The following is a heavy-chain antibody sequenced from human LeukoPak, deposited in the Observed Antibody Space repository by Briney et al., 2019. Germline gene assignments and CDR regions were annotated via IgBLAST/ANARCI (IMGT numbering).Heavy chain of an antibody. CDR2: IYYSGST. J-gene: IGHJ5*02. CDR3: ARLAKVVARSWWFDP. D-gene: IGHD2-15*01. Sequence: NPSETLSLTCTVSGGSISSYYWSWIRQPPGKGLEWIGYIYYSGSTNYNPSLKSRVTMSVDTSKNQFSLKLSSVTAADTAVYYCARLAKVVARSWWFDPWGQGTLVTVSS. V-gene: IGHV4-59*01. CDR1: GGSISSYY.